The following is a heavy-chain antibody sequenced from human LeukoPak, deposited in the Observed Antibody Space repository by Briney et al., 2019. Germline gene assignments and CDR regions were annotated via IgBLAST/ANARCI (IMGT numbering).Heavy chain of an antibody. Sequence: PGGSLRLSCAASGFTFSSYGMHWVRQAPGKGLEWVAFIRYDGSNKYYADSVKGRFTISRDNSKNTLYLQMNSLRAEDTAVYYCAKDRGIRQQLVFDYWGQGTLVTVSS. CDR2: IRYDGSNK. D-gene: IGHD6-13*01. J-gene: IGHJ4*02. V-gene: IGHV3-30*02. CDR3: AKDRGIRQQLVFDY. CDR1: GFTFSSYG.